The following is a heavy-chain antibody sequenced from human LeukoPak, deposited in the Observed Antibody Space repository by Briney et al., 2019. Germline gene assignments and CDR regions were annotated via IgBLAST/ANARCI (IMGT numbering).Heavy chain of an antibody. CDR3: VRDLAHTTGWAFYFDY. D-gene: IGHD6-19*01. CDR2: INSDGSST. CDR1: GFTFSSYW. V-gene: IGHV3-74*01. Sequence: PGGSLRLSCAASGFTFSSYWMHWVRQAPGKGLVWVSRINSDGSSTNYADSVKGRFTISRDNSKNTVYLQMNSLRAEDTAVYYCVRDLAHTTGWAFYFDYWGQGTLVTVSS. J-gene: IGHJ4*02.